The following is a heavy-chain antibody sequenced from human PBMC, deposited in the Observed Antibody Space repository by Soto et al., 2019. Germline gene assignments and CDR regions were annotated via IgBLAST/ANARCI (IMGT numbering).Heavy chain of an antibody. CDR3: ARHDPGINYDAFDI. J-gene: IGHJ3*02. CDR1: GYSFPTDW. Sequence: GESLKISCKVSGYSFPTDWIGWVRQKPGKGLDWMGIIYPGDSNSTYGPSFQGQVTFSVDKSISTAYLQWSSLKASDTAMYYCARHDPGINYDAFDIWGQGTRVTVSS. V-gene: IGHV5-51*01. D-gene: IGHD3-10*01. CDR2: IYPGDSNS.